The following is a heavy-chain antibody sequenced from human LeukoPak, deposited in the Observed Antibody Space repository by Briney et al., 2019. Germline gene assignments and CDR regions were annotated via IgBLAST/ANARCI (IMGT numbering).Heavy chain of an antibody. CDR1: GYTFTGYY. Sequence: GASVKVSCKASGYTFTGYYMHWVRQAPGQRLEWMGWINPNSGGTNYAQKFQGRVTMTRDTSISTAYMQLSRLRSDDTAVYDCARDRAPLGDFWSGYYPPEVDYFDYWGQGTLVTVSS. V-gene: IGHV1-2*02. D-gene: IGHD3-3*01. CDR3: ARDRAPLGDFWSGYYPPEVDYFDY. J-gene: IGHJ4*02. CDR2: INPNSGGT.